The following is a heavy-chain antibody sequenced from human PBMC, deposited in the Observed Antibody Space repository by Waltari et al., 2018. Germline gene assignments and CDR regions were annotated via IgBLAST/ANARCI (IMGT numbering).Heavy chain of an antibody. CDR2: IKGKSDYWTT. V-gene: IGHV3-15*01. D-gene: IGHD3-3*01. Sequence: EVHLVESGGGLVKPGGCFRLSCEASGFTFSNAWMSWVRRAPGKGLELVGRIKGKSDYWTTDYAAPVKGRFTISRDDSKNTLYLQMNSLKDEDTAVYYCAAGTGFSDFDYWGQGALVTVSS. CDR1: GFTFSNAW. CDR3: AAGTGFSDFDY. J-gene: IGHJ4*02.